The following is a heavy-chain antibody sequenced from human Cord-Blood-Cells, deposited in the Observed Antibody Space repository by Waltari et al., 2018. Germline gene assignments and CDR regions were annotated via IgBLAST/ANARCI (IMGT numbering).Heavy chain of an antibody. V-gene: IGHV6-1*01. CDR1: GDSVSSNSVA. J-gene: IGHJ2*01. D-gene: IGHD3-16*01. CDR2: TYYSSKWYN. Sequence: QVQLQQSGPGLVKPSQTLSLTCAISGDSVSSNSVAWNWIRQSPSRGLEWLGRTYYSSKWYNDYAVSVKRRITINPDTSKNQFSLQLNSVTPEDTAVYYCARSAIGGKGPGRYFDLWGRGTLVTVSS. CDR3: ARSAIGGKGPGRYFDL.